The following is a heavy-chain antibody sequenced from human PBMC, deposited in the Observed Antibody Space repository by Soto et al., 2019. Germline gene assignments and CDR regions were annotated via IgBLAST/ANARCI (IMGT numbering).Heavy chain of an antibody. CDR3: ARDGGVGATQEGYFDY. D-gene: IGHD1-26*01. Sequence: ASVKVSCKASGYTFTSYGISWVRQAPGQGLEWMGWISAYNGTTNYALKLQGRVTMTTDESTSTAYMELRSQRSDDTAVYYCARDGGVGATQEGYFDYWGQGTQVTVSS. CDR1: GYTFTSYG. V-gene: IGHV1-18*01. CDR2: ISAYNGTT. J-gene: IGHJ4*02.